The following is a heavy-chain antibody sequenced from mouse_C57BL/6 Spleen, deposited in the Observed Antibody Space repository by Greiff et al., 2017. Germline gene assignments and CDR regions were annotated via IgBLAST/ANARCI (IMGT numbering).Heavy chain of an antibody. D-gene: IGHD1-1*01. V-gene: IGHV1-80*01. Sequence: VQLQQSGAELVKPGASVKISCKASGYAFTDYRMNWVKQRPGKGLEWIGQIYPGDGGTNYNGKFKGKATLTADKSSSTAYMELSSLTSEDSAVYYCARTLSNCFDVWGTGTTVTVSS. CDR2: IYPGDGGT. CDR3: ARTLSNCFDV. CDR1: GYAFTDYR. J-gene: IGHJ1*03.